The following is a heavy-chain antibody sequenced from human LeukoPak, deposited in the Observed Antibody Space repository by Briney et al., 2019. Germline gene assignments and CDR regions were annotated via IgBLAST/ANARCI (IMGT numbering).Heavy chain of an antibody. Sequence: PGGSLRLSCAASGFTFSSYSMNWVRQAPGKGLEWVSSISSSSSYIYYADSVKGRFTISRDNAKNSLYLQMNSLRAEDTAVYYCARGVLDYAVSYDMDVWGQGTTVTVSS. J-gene: IGHJ6*02. D-gene: IGHD4-17*01. V-gene: IGHV3-21*01. CDR2: ISSSSSYI. CDR1: GFTFSSYS. CDR3: ARGVLDYAVSYDMDV.